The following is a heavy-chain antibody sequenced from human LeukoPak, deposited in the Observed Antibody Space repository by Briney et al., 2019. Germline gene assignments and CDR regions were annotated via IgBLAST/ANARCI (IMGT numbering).Heavy chain of an antibody. CDR2: ISGSGGST. CDR3: ANGAYRGYSGYGPLDY. CDR1: GFTFSSYA. J-gene: IGHJ4*02. D-gene: IGHD5-12*01. Sequence: SGGSLRLSCAASGFTFSSYAMSWVRQAPGKGLEWVSAISGSGGSTYYADSVKGRFTISRDNSKNTLYLQMNSLRAEDTAVYYCANGAYRGYSGYGPLDYWGQGTLSPSPQ. V-gene: IGHV3-23*01.